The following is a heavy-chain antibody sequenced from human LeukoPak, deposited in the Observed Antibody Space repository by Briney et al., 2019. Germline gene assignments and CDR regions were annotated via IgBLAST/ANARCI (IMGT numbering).Heavy chain of an antibody. J-gene: IGHJ4*02. CDR2: ISAYNGNT. D-gene: IGHD2-15*01. CDR1: GYTFTSYG. V-gene: IGHV1-18*01. CDR3: ARVRLGYCSGGSCYGDY. Sequence: ASVKVSCKASGYTFTSYGISWVRQAPGQGLEWMGWISAYNGNTNYAQKLQGRVTMTTDTSTSTAHMELRSLRSDDTAVYYCARVRLGYCSGGSCYGDYWGQGTLVTVSS.